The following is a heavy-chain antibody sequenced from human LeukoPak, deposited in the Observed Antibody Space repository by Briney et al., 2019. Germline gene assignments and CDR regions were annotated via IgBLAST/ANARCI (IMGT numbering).Heavy chain of an antibody. CDR3: AKDPTPMTTVTNAEFDY. V-gene: IGHV3-23*01. D-gene: IGHD4-17*01. Sequence: GGSLILSCAASGFTFSSYAMSWVRQAPGKVLEWVSAISGSGGSTYYADYVQGWFTISRDNSKNTLYLQMNSLRAEDTAVYYCAKDPTPMTTVTNAEFDYWGQGTLVTVSS. J-gene: IGHJ4*02. CDR2: ISGSGGST. CDR1: GFTFSSYA.